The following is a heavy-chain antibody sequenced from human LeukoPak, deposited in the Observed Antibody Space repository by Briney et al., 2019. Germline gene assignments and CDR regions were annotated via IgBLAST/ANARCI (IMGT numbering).Heavy chain of an antibody. CDR2: ISYDGSNK. CDR3: ARESIMITFGGPPHAFDI. V-gene: IGHV3-30*04. J-gene: IGHJ3*02. D-gene: IGHD3-16*01. Sequence: PGGSLRLSCAASGFTFSSYAMHWVRQAPGKGLEWVAVISYDGSNKYYADSVKGRFTISRDNSKNTLYLQMNSLRAEDTAVYYCARESIMITFGGPPHAFDIWGQGTMVTVSS. CDR1: GFTFSSYA.